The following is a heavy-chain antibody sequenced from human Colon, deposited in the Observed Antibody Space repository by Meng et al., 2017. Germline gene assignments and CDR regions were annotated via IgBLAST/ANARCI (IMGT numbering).Heavy chain of an antibody. CDR2: IYYSGST. D-gene: IGHD1-14*01. J-gene: IGHJ4*02. V-gene: IGHV4-61*01. Sequence: VQLPESGPGLVRPSETLSLTCTVSGGSVISNSYYWSWIRQPPGKGLEWIGFIYYSGSTNYNPSLKSRVTISVDTSKNQFSLKLSSVTPADTAVYFCARDRVPGKYWGQGTLVTVSS. CDR1: GGSVISNSYY. CDR3: ARDRVPGKY.